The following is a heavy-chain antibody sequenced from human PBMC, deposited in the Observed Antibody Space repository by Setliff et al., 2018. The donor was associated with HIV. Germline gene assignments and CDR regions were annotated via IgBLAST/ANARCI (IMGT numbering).Heavy chain of an antibody. V-gene: IGHV3-7*03. Sequence: PGGSLRLSCAGSGFTISDYWMSWVRQAPGKGLEWVANIKQDGRERYNVDSVKGRFTISRDNANNSLYLQLNSLRAEDTAVYYCARGPQQTGWYGGACDVWGKGTMVTVSS. J-gene: IGHJ3*01. CDR1: GFTISDYW. CDR3: ARGPQQTGWYGGACDV. CDR2: IKQDGRER. D-gene: IGHD6-19*01.